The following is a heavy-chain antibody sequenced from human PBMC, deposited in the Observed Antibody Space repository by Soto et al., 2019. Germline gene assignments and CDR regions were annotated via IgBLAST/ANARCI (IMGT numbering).Heavy chain of an antibody. CDR1: GGSISSGDYY. CDR3: ARDFQQYYDFWSGYPRGDGMDV. D-gene: IGHD3-3*01. J-gene: IGHJ6*02. Sequence: SETLSLTCTVSGGSISSGDYYWSWIRQPPGKGLEWIGYIYYSGSTYYNPSLKSRVTISVDTSKNQFSLKLSSVTAADTAVYYCARDFQQYYDFWSGYPRGDGMDVWGQGTRVTVSS. CDR2: IYYSGST. V-gene: IGHV4-30-4*01.